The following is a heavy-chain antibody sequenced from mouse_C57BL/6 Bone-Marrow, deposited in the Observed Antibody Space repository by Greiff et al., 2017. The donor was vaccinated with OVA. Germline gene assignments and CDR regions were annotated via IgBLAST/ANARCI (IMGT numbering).Heavy chain of an antibody. J-gene: IGHJ1*03. Sequence: EVKLVESGGGLVQPKGSLKLSCAASGFSFNTYAMIWVRQAPGKGLDWVARIRSKSNNYATYYADSVKDRFTISRDDSESKLYLQMNNMKTEDTAMDDGVRQGAYWYFDVWGTGTTVTVSS. CDR1: GFSFNTYA. CDR2: IRSKSNNYAT. V-gene: IGHV10-1*01. CDR3: VRQGAYWYFDV.